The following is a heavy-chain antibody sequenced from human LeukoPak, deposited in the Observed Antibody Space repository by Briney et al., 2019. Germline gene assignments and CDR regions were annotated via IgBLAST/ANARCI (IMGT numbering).Heavy chain of an antibody. D-gene: IGHD7-27*01. J-gene: IGHJ5*02. CDR1: GFTFSSYG. Sequence: GGTLRLSCAASGFTFSSYGMSWVRQAPGKGLEWVSAISGSGGSTYYADSVKGRFTISRDNSKNTLYLQMNSLRAEDTAVYYCAKDPTWGSGWFDPWGQGTLVTVSS. CDR3: AKDPTWGSGWFDP. CDR2: ISGSGGST. V-gene: IGHV3-23*01.